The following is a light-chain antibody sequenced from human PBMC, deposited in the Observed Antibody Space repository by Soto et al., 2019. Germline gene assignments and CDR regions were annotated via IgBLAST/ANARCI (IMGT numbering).Light chain of an antibody. Sequence: QPDLTQPASVSGSPGQSSAISCTRTSSDVGGYNYVSWYQQHPGKAPKLMIYDVSNRPSGVSNRFSGSKSGNTASLTTSGLQAEDEADYYCSSYTSSSTLYVFGTGTKVTVL. V-gene: IGLV2-14*01. CDR3: SSYTSSSTLYV. CDR2: DVS. CDR1: SSDVGGYNY. J-gene: IGLJ1*01.